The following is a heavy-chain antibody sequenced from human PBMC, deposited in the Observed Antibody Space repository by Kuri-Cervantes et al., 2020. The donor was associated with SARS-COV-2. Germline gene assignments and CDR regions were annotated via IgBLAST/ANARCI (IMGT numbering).Heavy chain of an antibody. V-gene: IGHV5-10-1*01. CDR2: IDPSDSYT. D-gene: IGHD2-2*02. CDR3: ARLPCSSTSCYTRYDYYGMDV. Sequence: KVSCKGSGYSFTSYWISWVRQMPGEGLEWMGRIDPSDSYTNYSPSFQGHVTISADKSISTAYLQWSSLKASDTAMYYCARLPCSSTSCYTRYDYYGMDVWGQGTTVTVSS. J-gene: IGHJ6*02. CDR1: GYSFTSYW.